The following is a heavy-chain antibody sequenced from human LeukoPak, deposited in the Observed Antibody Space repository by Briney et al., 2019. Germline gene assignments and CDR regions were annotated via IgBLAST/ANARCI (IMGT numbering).Heavy chain of an antibody. Sequence: GDSLRLSCAAYALNFSSHAMRSVRQAPGKGLEWVSAISGSGGSTYYADSVKGRFTIYRDNSKNTLYLQMNSLRAEDTAVYYCAKHQNYYDSSGNYFDYWGQGTLVTVSS. CDR1: ALNFSSHA. CDR3: AKHQNYYDSSGNYFDY. J-gene: IGHJ4*02. V-gene: IGHV3-23*01. D-gene: IGHD3-22*01. CDR2: ISGSGGST.